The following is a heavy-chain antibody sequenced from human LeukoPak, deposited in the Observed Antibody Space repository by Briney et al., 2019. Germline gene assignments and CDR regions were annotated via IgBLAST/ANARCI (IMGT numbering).Heavy chain of an antibody. V-gene: IGHV4-34*01. D-gene: IGHD1-14*01. J-gene: IGHJ6*03. CDR3: ARQPGSGAGYMDV. CDR1: GGSFSGYY. Sequence: SEXLSLTCAVYGGSFSGYYWSWIRQPPGKGLEWIGEINHSGSTNYNPSLKSRVTISVDTSKNQFSLKLSSVTAADTAVYYCARQPGSGAGYMDVWGKGTTVTVSS. CDR2: INHSGST.